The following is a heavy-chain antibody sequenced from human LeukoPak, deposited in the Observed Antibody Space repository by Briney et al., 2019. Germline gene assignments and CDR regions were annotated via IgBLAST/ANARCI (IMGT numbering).Heavy chain of an antibody. Sequence: PSETLPLTCTVSGDSISGYYWNWIRQPPGRGLEWIGYIYYNGNTAYNPSLKSRVTISVDMSKNQFSLKLSSMTAADTAVYYCARGLPGSSWHLGYWGQGTLVTVSS. CDR3: ARGLPGSSWHLGY. CDR2: IYYNGNT. CDR1: GDSISGYY. V-gene: IGHV4-59*01. J-gene: IGHJ4*02. D-gene: IGHD6-13*01.